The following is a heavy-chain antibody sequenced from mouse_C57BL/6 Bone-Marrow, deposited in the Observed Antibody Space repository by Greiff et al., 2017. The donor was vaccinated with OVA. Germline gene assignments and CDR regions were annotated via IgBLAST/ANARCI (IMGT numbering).Heavy chain of an antibody. CDR2: INPNNGGT. D-gene: IGHD1-1*01. CDR3: AIFTDWYFDV. CDR1: GYTFTDYY. Sequence: VQLQQSGPELVKPGASVKISCKASGYTFTDYYMNWVKQSHGKSLEWIGDINPNNGGTSYNQKFKGKATLTVDKSSSTAYMELRSLTSEDSAVYYCAIFTDWYFDVWGTGTTVTVSS. V-gene: IGHV1-26*01. J-gene: IGHJ1*03.